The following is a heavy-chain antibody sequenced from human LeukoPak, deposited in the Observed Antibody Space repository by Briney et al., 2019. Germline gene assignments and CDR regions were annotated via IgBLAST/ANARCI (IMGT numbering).Heavy chain of an antibody. J-gene: IGHJ4*02. CDR3: ARDNGYSYGYPFDY. D-gene: IGHD5-18*01. CDR1: GGSISTSNYY. CDR2: IFYSGST. V-gene: IGHV4-39*07. Sequence: SETLSLTCTVSGGSISTSNYYWGWIRQPPGKGLEWIGNIFYSGSTYYSPSVKSRVTISLDTSRNQFSLKLNSVTAADTAVYYCARDNGYSYGYPFDYWGQGTLVTVSS.